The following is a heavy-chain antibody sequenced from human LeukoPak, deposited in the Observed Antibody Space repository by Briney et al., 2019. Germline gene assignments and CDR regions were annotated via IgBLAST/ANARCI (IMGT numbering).Heavy chain of an antibody. D-gene: IGHD1-26*01. J-gene: IGHJ4*02. V-gene: IGHV4-61*01. CDR3: ARVEEVGATLRET. CDR2: IYYSGST. CDR1: GVSVSSGSYY. Sequence: SETLSLTCTVSGVSVSSGSYYWSWIRQPPGKGLEWIGYIYYSGSTNYNPSLKSRVTISVDTSKNQFSLKLSSVTAADTAVYYCARVEEVGATLRETWGQGTLVTVSS.